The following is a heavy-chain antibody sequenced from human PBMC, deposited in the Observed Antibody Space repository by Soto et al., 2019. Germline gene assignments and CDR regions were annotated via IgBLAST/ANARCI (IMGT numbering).Heavy chain of an antibody. CDR1: GGTFSSYT. J-gene: IGHJ4*02. CDR2: IXPILGIA. CDR3: AIHSSGWTDY. Sequence: KXPGSSVKVSCKASGGTFSSYTISWVRQAPGQGLEWMGRIXPILGIANYAQKFQGRVTITADKSTSTAYMELSSLRSEDTAVYYCAIHSSGWTDYWGQGTLVTVSS. V-gene: IGHV1-69*02. D-gene: IGHD6-19*01.